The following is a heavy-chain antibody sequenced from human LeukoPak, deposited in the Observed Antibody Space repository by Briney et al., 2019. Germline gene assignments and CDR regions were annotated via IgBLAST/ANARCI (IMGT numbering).Heavy chain of an antibody. CDR3: AREGGIVATTAFDY. CDR2: ISAYNGNT. D-gene: IGHD5-12*01. CDR1: GYTFTNYY. V-gene: IGHV1-18*04. J-gene: IGHJ4*02. Sequence: GASVKVSCKASGYTFTNYYMHWVRQAPGQGLEWMGWISAYNGNTNYAQKLQGRVTVTTDTPTSTVYMELRSLRSDDTAVYYCAREGGIVATTAFDYWGQGTLVTVSS.